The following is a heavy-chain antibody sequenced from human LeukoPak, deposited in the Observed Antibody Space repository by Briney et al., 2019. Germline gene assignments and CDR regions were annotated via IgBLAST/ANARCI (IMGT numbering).Heavy chain of an antibody. D-gene: IGHD3-9*01. V-gene: IGHV3-21*01. Sequence: PGRSLRLSCAASGFTFSSYSMNWVRQAPGKGLEWVSSISSSSSYIYYADSVKGRFTISRDNAKNSLYLQMNSQRAEDTAVYYCARDPLRYFDWDVYYYGMDVWGQGTTVTVSS. CDR2: ISSSSSYI. J-gene: IGHJ6*02. CDR1: GFTFSSYS. CDR3: ARDPLRYFDWDVYYYGMDV.